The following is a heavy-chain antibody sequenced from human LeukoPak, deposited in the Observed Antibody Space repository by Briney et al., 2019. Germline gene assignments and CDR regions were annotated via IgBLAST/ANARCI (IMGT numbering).Heavy chain of an antibody. V-gene: IGHV3-48*03. J-gene: IGHJ6*03. CDR1: GFTFSSYE. CDR2: ISSSGSTI. Sequence: GGSLRLSCAASGFTFSSYEMNWVRQAPGKGLEWVSYISSSGSTIYYADSVKGRFTISRDNAKNSLYLQMNSLRAEDTAVYYCPRMKYSRDYYYYMDVWGKGTTVTISS. CDR3: PRMKYSRDYYYYMDV. D-gene: IGHD6-6*01.